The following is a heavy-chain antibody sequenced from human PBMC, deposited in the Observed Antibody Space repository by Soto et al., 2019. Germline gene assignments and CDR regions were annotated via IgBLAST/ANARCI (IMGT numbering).Heavy chain of an antibody. D-gene: IGHD3-9*01. CDR1: GFTFSSYA. Sequence: GGSLRLSCAASGFTFSSYAMSWVRQAPGKGLEWVSAISGSGGSTYYADSVKGRFTISRDNSKNTLYLQMNSLRAEDTAVYYCAKVSYDILTGYYMEPHCFDYWGQGTLVTVSS. CDR3: AKVSYDILTGYYMEPHCFDY. J-gene: IGHJ4*02. V-gene: IGHV3-23*01. CDR2: ISGSGGST.